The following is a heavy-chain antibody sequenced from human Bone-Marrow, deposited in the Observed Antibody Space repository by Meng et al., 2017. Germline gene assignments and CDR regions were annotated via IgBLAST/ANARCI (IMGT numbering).Heavy chain of an antibody. Sequence: GESLKISCAASGFTFSSYAMHWVRQAPGKGLEWVAVISYDGSNKYYADSVKGRFTISRDNAKNSLYLQLNSLTAEDTAVYYCTTNEHWGQGTLVTVSS. J-gene: IGHJ1*01. CDR3: TTNEH. CDR2: ISYDGSNK. V-gene: IGHV3-30*07. CDR1: GFTFSSYA.